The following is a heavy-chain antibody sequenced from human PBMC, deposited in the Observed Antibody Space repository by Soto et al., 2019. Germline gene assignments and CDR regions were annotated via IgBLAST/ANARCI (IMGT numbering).Heavy chain of an antibody. CDR1: GFSFSNYS. CDR3: AAAHCSSSSCLNWFDP. J-gene: IGHJ5*02. V-gene: IGHV3-48*01. Sequence: PGGSLRLSCAASGFSFSNYSMNWVRQAPGKGLEWVSYTSSSGRTIYYADSVKGRFTISRDNAKNSLYLQMSSLRAEDTAVYYCAAAHCSSSSCLNWFDPGGQGTLVTVSS. D-gene: IGHD2-2*01. CDR2: TSSSGRTI.